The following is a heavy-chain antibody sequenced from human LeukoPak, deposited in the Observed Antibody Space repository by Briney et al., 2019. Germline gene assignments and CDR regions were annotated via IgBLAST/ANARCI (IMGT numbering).Heavy chain of an antibody. Sequence: GGSLRLSCAASGFTFSSYAMSWVRQAPGEGLEWVSAISGSGGSTFYADSVKGRFTISRDNSKNTLYLQVNSLRAEDTAVYYCAKGRHIVVVTVDYWGQGTLVTVSS. V-gene: IGHV3-23*01. J-gene: IGHJ4*02. D-gene: IGHD2-21*02. CDR2: ISGSGGST. CDR3: AKGRHIVVVTVDY. CDR1: GFTFSSYA.